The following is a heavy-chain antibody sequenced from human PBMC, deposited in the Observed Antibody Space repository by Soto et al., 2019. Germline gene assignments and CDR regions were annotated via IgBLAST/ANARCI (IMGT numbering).Heavy chain of an antibody. CDR3: ARLDFVLMVYANWYFDL. J-gene: IGHJ2*01. CDR2: IYYSGST. Sequence: QLQLQESGPGLVKPSETLSLTCTVSGGSISSSSYYWGWIRQPPGKGLECIGSIYYSGSTYYNPSLKSRVTISVDTSKNQFSLKLSSVTAADTAVYYCARLDFVLMVYANWYFDLWGRGTLVTVSS. V-gene: IGHV4-39*01. D-gene: IGHD2-8*01. CDR1: GGSISSSSYY.